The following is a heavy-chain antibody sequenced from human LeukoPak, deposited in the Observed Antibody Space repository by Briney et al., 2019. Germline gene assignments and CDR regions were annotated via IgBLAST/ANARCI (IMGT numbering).Heavy chain of an antibody. V-gene: IGHV4-59*11. CDR2: IYYSGST. D-gene: IGHD3-10*01. J-gene: IGHJ4*02. CDR1: GGSISSHY. CDR3: AREDGSGSYY. Sequence: SETLSLTCTVSGGSISSHYWSWIRQPPGKGLEWIGHIYYSGSTNYNPSLKSRVTISVDTSKNQFSLKLSSVTAADTAVYYCAREDGSGSYYWGQGTLVTVSS.